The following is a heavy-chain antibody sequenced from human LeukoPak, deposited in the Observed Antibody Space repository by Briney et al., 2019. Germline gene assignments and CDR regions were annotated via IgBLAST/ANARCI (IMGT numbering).Heavy chain of an antibody. CDR1: GGSFSSGDYS. J-gene: IGHJ4*02. D-gene: IGHD1-1*01. CDR3: AREQEGYNTALEY. Sequence: PSETLSLTCTVSGGSFSSGDYSWSWLRQHPGKGLQWIGYIYNSGSTYYDPSLRSRVTISIDTSKNHLSLKLSSVTAADTAVYYCAREQEGYNTALEYWGQGTLVTVSS. V-gene: IGHV4-30-4*01. CDR2: IYNSGST.